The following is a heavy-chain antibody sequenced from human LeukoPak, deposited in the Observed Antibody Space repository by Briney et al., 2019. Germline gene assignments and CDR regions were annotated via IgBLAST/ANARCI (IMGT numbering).Heavy chain of an antibody. CDR3: AKKPAAAAPFDY. CDR2: ISSSGGST. V-gene: IGHV3-23*01. D-gene: IGHD6-13*01. J-gene: IGHJ4*02. Sequence: GGSLRLSCAASGFTFSSYDMSWIRQAPGKGLEWLSAISSSGGSTYYADSVKGRFTISRDNSKNTLYLQMNSLRAEDTAVYYCAKKPAAAAPFDYWGQGTLVTVSS. CDR1: GFTFSSYD.